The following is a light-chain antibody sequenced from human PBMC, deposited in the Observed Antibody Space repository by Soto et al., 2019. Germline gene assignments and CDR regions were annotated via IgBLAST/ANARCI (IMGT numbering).Light chain of an antibody. J-gene: IGLJ2*01. Sequence: QSVLTQPASVSGSPGQSITISCTGTISDFVIYNYVSWYQQHPGKAPKLMLYGVSNRPSGVSNRFSGSKSGNSASLTISGLQAEDEADYYCSSYTTNNAHVFGGGTKLTVL. CDR1: ISDFVIYNY. CDR2: GVS. V-gene: IGLV2-14*01. CDR3: SSYTTNNAHV.